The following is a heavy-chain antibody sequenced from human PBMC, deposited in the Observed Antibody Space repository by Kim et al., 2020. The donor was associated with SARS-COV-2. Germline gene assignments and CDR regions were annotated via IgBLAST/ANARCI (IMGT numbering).Heavy chain of an antibody. V-gene: IGHV3-23*01. J-gene: IGHJ4*02. CDR1: GFTFSSYA. D-gene: IGHD3-10*01. CDR3: AKEVWGMVRGTLDY. Sequence: GGSLRLSCAASGFTFSSYAMSWVRQAPGKGLEWVSGTSGSGDSKYHADSVKGRVTISRDNYKNTLYLQMNSLRAEDTAIYYCAKEVWGMVRGTLDYSGQGTRVSVSA. CDR2: TSGSGDSK.